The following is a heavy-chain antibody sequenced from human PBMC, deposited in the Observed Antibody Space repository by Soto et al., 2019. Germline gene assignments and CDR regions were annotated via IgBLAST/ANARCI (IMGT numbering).Heavy chain of an antibody. Sequence: ESGGGLVKPGGSLRLSCAASGFTFSSYSMNWVRQAPGKGLEWVSSISSISSYIYYADSLQVRFTISRDNDKNSPDLQMHSLSVEDTAVYYCARAKETGLYDAFDVWGQGTMVTVSS. CDR2: ISSISSYI. D-gene: IGHD7-27*01. V-gene: IGHV3-21*01. CDR3: ARAKETGLYDAFDV. J-gene: IGHJ3*01. CDR1: GFTFSSYS.